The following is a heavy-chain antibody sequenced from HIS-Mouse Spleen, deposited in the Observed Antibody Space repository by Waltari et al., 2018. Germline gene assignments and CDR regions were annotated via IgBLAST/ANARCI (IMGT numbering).Heavy chain of an antibody. CDR3: AREIPYSSSWYDWYFDL. CDR2: IYYSGST. V-gene: IGHV4-39*07. D-gene: IGHD6-13*01. CDR1: GGSIRSSSYY. J-gene: IGHJ2*01. Sequence: QLQLQESGPGLVKPSETLSLTCTVPGGSIRSSSYYWVWTRQPPGKGLEWIGSIYYSGSTYYNPSLKSRVTISVDTSKNQFSLKLSSVTAADTAVYYCAREIPYSSSWYDWYFDLWGRGTLVTVSS.